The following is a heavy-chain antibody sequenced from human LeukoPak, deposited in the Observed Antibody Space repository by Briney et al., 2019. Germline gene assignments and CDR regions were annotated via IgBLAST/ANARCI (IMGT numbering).Heavy chain of an antibody. CDR1: GGTFSSYA. CDR3: ARGPDTILYAFDI. D-gene: IGHD3-3*01. Sequence: ASVKVSCKASGGTFSSYAISWVRQAPGQGLEWMGWMNPNSGNTGYAQKFQGRVTITRNTSISTAYMELSSLRSEDTAVYYCARGPDTILYAFDIWGQWTMVTVSS. V-gene: IGHV1-8*03. J-gene: IGHJ3*02. CDR2: MNPNSGNT.